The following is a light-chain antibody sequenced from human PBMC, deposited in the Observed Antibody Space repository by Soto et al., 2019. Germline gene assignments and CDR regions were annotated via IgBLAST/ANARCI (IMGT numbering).Light chain of an antibody. CDR2: DVS. J-gene: IGLJ3*02. Sequence: QSVLTQPASVSGSPGQSITISCTGTSSDVGGYNYVSWFQQHPGKAPKLMIYDVSNRPSGVSSRFSGSKSGNTASLTISGLQAEDEADYYCSSYTTSYTGVFGGGTQLTVL. CDR3: SSYTTSYTGV. CDR1: SSDVGGYNY. V-gene: IGLV2-14*01.